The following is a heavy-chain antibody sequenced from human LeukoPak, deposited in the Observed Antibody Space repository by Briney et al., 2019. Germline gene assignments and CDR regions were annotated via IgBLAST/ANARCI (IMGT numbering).Heavy chain of an antibody. D-gene: IGHD2-15*01. J-gene: IGHJ5*02. CDR1: GYTFTSYY. CDR3: ARGGYCSGGSRYWFDP. Sequence: ASVKVSCKASGYTFTSYYMHWVRQAPGQGLEWMGWISAYNGNTNYAQKLQGRVTMTTDTSTSTAYMELRSLRSDDTAVYYCARGGYCSGGSRYWFDPWGQGTLVTVSS. CDR2: ISAYNGNT. V-gene: IGHV1-18*04.